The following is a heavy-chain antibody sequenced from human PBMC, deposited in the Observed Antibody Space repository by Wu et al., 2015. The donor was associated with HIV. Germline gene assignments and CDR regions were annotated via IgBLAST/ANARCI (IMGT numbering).Heavy chain of an antibody. CDR1: GYTFTTYS. V-gene: IGHV1-8*03. CDR3: ASPVHYSSGSFEF. J-gene: IGHJ4*02. Sequence: QVQLVQSGTEVKETGASVKISCKASGYTFTTYSIHWVRQAPGQGLEWVGWMNPNTGNRGYAQKFQGRVTFTKNTSISTAYMDLSSLTSADTAVYFCASPVHYSSGSFEFWGQGTVVTVYS. CDR2: MNPNTGNR. D-gene: IGHD3-10*01.